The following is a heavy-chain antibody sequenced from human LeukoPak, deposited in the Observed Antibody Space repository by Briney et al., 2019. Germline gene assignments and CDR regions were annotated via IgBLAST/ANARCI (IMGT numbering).Heavy chain of an antibody. CDR3: ARDGDGVVGATTAMDY. CDR2: ISSSSSYI. V-gene: IGHV3-21*01. Sequence: GGSLRLSCAASGFTFSSYSMNWVRQAPGKGLEWVSSISSSSSYIYYADSVKGRFTISRDNAKNSLYLQMNSLRAEDTAVYYCARDGDGVVGATTAMDYWGQGTLVTASS. CDR1: GFTFSSYS. D-gene: IGHD1-26*01. J-gene: IGHJ4*02.